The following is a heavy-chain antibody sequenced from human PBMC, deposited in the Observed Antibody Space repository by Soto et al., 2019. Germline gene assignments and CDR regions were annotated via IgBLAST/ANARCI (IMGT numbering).Heavy chain of an antibody. CDR1: GDSVSSNSAA. D-gene: IGHD3-3*01. V-gene: IGHV6-1*01. CDR3: ARDSRVVFGVVIIPDYYYGMDV. Sequence: PSQTLSLTCAISGDSVSSNSAAWNWIRQSPSRGLEWLGRTYYRSKWYNDYAVSVKSRITINPDTSKNQFSLQLNSVTPEDTAVYYCARDSRVVFGVVIIPDYYYGMDVWGQGTTVTVSS. CDR2: TYYRSKWYN. J-gene: IGHJ6*02.